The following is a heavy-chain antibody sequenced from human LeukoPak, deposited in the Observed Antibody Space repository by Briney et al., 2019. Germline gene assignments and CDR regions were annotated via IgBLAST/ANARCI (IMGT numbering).Heavy chain of an antibody. Sequence: PGGSLRLSCAASGFTFSSYAMSWVRQGPGKGLEWVCGINWNRVSSCGDSVKGRFTISRDNGKKTVYLQMNSVRVEDTALYFCARIYYDASGHSFAPNDHWGQGTPVTVSS. CDR2: INWNRVSS. CDR3: ARIYYDASGHSFAPNDH. CDR1: GFTFSSYA. V-gene: IGHV3-20*04. J-gene: IGHJ4*02. D-gene: IGHD3-22*01.